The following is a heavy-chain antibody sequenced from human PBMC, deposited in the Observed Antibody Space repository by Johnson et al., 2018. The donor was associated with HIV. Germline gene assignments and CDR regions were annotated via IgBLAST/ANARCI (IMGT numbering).Heavy chain of an antibody. Sequence: QVQLVESGGGLVKAGGSLRLSCAASGFTFSDYYMSWIRQAPGKGLEWVSYISSSGSTIYHADSDKGRFTISRDNSKKSLYLQMNSLRAEDTALYYCARFGRGGSHAFDIWGQGTMVTVSS. CDR2: ISSSGSTI. J-gene: IGHJ3*02. V-gene: IGHV3-11*01. D-gene: IGHD5-24*01. CDR3: ARFGRGGSHAFDI. CDR1: GFTFSDYY.